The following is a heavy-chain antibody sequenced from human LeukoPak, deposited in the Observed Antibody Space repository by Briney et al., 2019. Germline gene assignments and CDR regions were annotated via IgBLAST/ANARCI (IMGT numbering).Heavy chain of an antibody. CDR3: ARGGWRLGELGGYYYYGMDV. D-gene: IGHD3-16*01. V-gene: IGHV4-61*02. CDR1: GGSISSGSYY. Sequence: PSETLSLTCTVSGGSISSGSYYWSWIRQPAGKGLEWIGRIYTSGSTNYNPSLKSRVTISVDTSKNQFSLKLSSVTAADTAVYYCARGGWRLGELGGYYYYGMDVWGQGTTVTVSS. CDR2: IYTSGST. J-gene: IGHJ6*02.